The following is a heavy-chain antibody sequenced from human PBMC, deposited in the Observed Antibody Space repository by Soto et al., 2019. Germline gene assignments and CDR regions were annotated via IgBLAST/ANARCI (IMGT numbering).Heavy chain of an antibody. D-gene: IGHD4-17*01. Sequence: QVQLVESGGGFVKPGGSLRLSCAASGFTFSDYYMTWIRQAPGKGLEWVSYISSSGSAIYYAASVKGRFTISRDNAKNSMYLPMDSLRVEDTAVYYCARATLTTTIDYWGQGTLVTVSS. V-gene: IGHV3-11*01. CDR3: ARATLTTTIDY. J-gene: IGHJ4*02. CDR1: GFTFSDYY. CDR2: ISSSGSAI.